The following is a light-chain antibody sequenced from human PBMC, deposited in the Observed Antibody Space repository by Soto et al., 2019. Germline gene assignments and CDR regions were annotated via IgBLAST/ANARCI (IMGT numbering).Light chain of an antibody. Sequence: QSVLTQPPSASGTPGQRVTISCSGSSSNIGSNYVYWYQQLPGTAPKLLIYSNNQRPSGVPDRFSGSKSGTSASLAISGLRSEHEADYYCAAWDDSLSGLVFGGGTKLTVL. V-gene: IGLV1-47*02. CDR2: SNN. J-gene: IGLJ3*02. CDR1: SSNIGSNY. CDR3: AAWDDSLSGLV.